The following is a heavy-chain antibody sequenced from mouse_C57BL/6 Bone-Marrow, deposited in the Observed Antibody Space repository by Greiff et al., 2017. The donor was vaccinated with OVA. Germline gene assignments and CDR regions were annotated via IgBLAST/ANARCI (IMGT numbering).Heavy chain of an antibody. CDR3: TTAPWYFDV. Sequence: VKLVEPGAELVRPGASVKLSCTASGFTITDSYMHWVKQRPEPGLEWIGRIDPEDGDTEYAPKFQGKATMTAEPPSNPAYLRLSSLTAEDTAGYYCTTAPWYFDVWGTGTAVAVSS. V-gene: IGHV14-1*01. CDR2: IDPEDGDT. CDR1: GFTITDSY. J-gene: IGHJ1*03.